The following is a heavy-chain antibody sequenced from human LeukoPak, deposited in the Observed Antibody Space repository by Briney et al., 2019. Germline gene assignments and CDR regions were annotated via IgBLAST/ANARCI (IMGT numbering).Heavy chain of an antibody. D-gene: IGHD3-3*01. CDR2: VSGSGGST. V-gene: IGHV3-23*01. J-gene: IGHJ3*02. CDR3: AKDQALITIFTGTAFDI. Sequence: PGGSLRLSCAASGFTFSNFAMSWVRQAPGKGLEWVSAVSGSGGSTYYADSVKGRFTISRDNSKNTVSLQMNSLRAEDTAVYYCAKDQALITIFTGTAFDIWGQGTMVTVSS. CDR1: GFTFSNFA.